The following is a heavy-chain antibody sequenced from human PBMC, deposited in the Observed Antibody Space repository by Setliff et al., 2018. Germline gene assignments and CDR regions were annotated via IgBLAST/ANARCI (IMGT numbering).Heavy chain of an antibody. Sequence: GGSLRLSCAASGFTFSTYVMTWVRQAPGKGLEWVSSIHGEGINAYYADSVKGRFTISRDNSKNTLFLQMNSLRADDTAVYYCMKKIIAGGGPPYDYFDYWGQGTLVTVSS. CDR1: GFTFSTYV. CDR3: MKKIIAGGGPPYDYFDY. D-gene: IGHD1-26*01. V-gene: IGHV3-23*01. CDR2: IHGEGINA. J-gene: IGHJ4*02.